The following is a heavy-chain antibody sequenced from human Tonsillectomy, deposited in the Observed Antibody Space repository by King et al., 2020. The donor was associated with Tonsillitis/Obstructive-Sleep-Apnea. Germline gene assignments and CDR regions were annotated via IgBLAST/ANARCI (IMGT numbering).Heavy chain of an antibody. V-gene: IGHV3-43*01. CDR2: ISWVGGST. D-gene: IGHD6-13*01. J-gene: IGHJ6*03. CDR3: AKDGGAAARRKYYMDV. Sequence: VQLVESGGVVVQPGGSLRLSCAASGCTFDDYTMHWVRQAPGKGLEWVSLISWVGGSTYYADSVKGRLTISRDNSKNSLYLQMNSLRTEDTALYYCAKDGGAAARRKYYMDVWGKGTTVTVSS. CDR1: GCTFDDYT.